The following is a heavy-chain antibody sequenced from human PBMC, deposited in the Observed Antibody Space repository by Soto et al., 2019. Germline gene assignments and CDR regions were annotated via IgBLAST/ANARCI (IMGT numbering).Heavy chain of an antibody. CDR2: ISYDGNYK. J-gene: IGHJ4*02. CDR3: GKVSTYYYDSTFDF. D-gene: IGHD3-22*01. CDR1: GFTFSSYG. Sequence: GGSLRLSCAASGFTFSSYGMHWVRQAPGKGLEWVAIISYDGNYKHHADSVKGRFTISRDNSKNTLYLQMNSLRAEDTAVYYCGKVSTYYYDSTFDFWGEGTLVTVSS. V-gene: IGHV3-30*18.